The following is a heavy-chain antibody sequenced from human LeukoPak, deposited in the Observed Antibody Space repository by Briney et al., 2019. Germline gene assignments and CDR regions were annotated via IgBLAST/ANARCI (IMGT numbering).Heavy chain of an antibody. D-gene: IGHD3-10*01. CDR1: GASVSSGCYY. CDR3: AREEWYGSGSYYQRAFDI. CDR2: IYYTGST. Sequence: PSETLALTCTVSGASVSSGCYYWSWIRQPPGKGLEWIGYIYYTGSTNYNPSLKSRVSISIDTSKSQFSLKLNSVTAADTAVYYCAREEWYGSGSYYQRAFDIWGQGTMVTVSS. V-gene: IGHV4-61*01. J-gene: IGHJ3*02.